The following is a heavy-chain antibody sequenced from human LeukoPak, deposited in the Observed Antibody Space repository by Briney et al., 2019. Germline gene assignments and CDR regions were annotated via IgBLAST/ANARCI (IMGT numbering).Heavy chain of an antibody. D-gene: IGHD5-24*01. V-gene: IGHV4-30-4*08. J-gene: IGHJ6*03. CDR1: VGAISSGDDY. CDR2: SYNSEFS. Sequence: SETLSLTCTVSVGAISSGDDYWSWIRQPPGKGLEWIGYSYNSEFSHYNPSLKSRLTLSLDTSKNQFSLKLNSVTAADTAVYFCARDFADTATLTADVYYTDLWGKGTTVTVSS. CDR3: ARDFADTATLTADVYYTDL.